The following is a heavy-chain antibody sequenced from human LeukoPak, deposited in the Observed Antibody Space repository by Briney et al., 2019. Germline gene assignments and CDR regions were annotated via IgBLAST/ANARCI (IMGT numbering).Heavy chain of an antibody. CDR3: AREAITNRTVV. V-gene: IGHV4-59*01. CDR2: IYYSGST. D-gene: IGHD4-23*01. CDR1: GGSISSYY. Sequence: SETLSLTCTVSGGSISSYYWSWIRQPPGKGLEWIGYIYYSGSTNYNPSLKSRVTISVDTSKNQFSPKLSSVTAADTAVYYCAREAITNRTVVWGQGTLVTVSS. J-gene: IGHJ4*02.